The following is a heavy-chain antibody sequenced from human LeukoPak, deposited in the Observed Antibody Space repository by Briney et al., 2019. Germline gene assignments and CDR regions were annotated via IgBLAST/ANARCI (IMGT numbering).Heavy chain of an antibody. CDR1: GYTFTDYY. V-gene: IGHV1-2*02. J-gene: IGHJ4*02. Sequence: ASVKVSCKASGYTFTDYYMHWVRQAPGQGLEWMGWLNPNSGDTNHAQRFQGRVTMTRDTSIRTAYMELSRLRSDDTAVYYCARADYYDSSGYTSIDYWGQGTLVTVSS. D-gene: IGHD3-22*01. CDR3: ARADYYDSSGYTSIDY. CDR2: LNPNSGDT.